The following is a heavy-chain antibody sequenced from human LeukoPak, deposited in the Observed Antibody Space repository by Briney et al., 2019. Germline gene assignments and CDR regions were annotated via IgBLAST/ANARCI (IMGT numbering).Heavy chain of an antibody. CDR3: ARRFHGGGGYATDY. Sequence: HGESLKISCKGSGYSFSNYWIGWVRQMPGKGLEWMGMTYPDDSDTRYSPSFQGQVTISADKSISTAYLQWSSLKASDTAMYYCARRFHGGGGYATDYWGQGTLVTVSS. CDR2: TYPDDSDT. D-gene: IGHD3-16*01. V-gene: IGHV5-51*01. CDR1: GYSFSNYW. J-gene: IGHJ4*02.